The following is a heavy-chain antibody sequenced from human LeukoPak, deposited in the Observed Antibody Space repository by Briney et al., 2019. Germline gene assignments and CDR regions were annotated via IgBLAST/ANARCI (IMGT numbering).Heavy chain of an antibody. D-gene: IGHD3-22*01. Sequence: VGSLRLSCAASGFTFSSYSMNWVRQAPGKGLEWVSSISSSSSYIYYADSVKGRFTISRDNAKNSLYLQMNSLRAEDTAVYYCARDVFSYSSGSVDYWGQGTLVTVSS. V-gene: IGHV3-21*01. CDR1: GFTFSSYS. CDR3: ARDVFSYSSGSVDY. J-gene: IGHJ4*02. CDR2: ISSSSSYI.